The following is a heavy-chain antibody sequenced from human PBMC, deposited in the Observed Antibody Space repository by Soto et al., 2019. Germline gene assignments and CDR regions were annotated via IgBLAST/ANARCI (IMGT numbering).Heavy chain of an antibody. D-gene: IGHD3-10*01. Sequence: GASVKVSCKASGYTFSSYAISCVRQAPGQGLEWMGGIIPIFGTANYAQKFQGRVTITADESTSTAYMELSSLRSEDTAVYYCARGEKVRGVIPKALDYYYYYGMDVWGQGTTVTVSS. CDR3: ARGEKVRGVIPKALDYYYYYGMDV. CDR2: IIPIFGTA. V-gene: IGHV1-69*13. J-gene: IGHJ6*02. CDR1: GYTFSSYA.